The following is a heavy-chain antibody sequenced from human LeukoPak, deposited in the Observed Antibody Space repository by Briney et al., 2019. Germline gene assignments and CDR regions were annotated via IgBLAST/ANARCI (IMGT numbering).Heavy chain of an antibody. D-gene: IGHD3-10*01. J-gene: IGHJ4*02. Sequence: SETLSLTCAVSGASISSGYWWGWVRQPPGKGLEWMGEIYHSGSTNHNPSLKSRVTISVDKSKSQFSLNLSSVTAADTAVYYCARDDTGVIRGIRFHYWGQGTLVTVSS. V-gene: IGHV4-4*02. CDR3: ARDDTGVIRGIRFHY. CDR1: GASISSGYW. CDR2: IYHSGST.